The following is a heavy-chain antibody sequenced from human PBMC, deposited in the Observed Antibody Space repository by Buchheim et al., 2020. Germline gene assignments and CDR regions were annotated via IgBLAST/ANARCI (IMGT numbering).Heavy chain of an antibody. J-gene: IGHJ4*02. CDR3: AKAVVWADDRGYFDY. Sequence: EVQLLESGGGLVQPGGSLRLSCAASGFIFSNYAMSWVRQAPGKGLEWVSGISSSGGSTYYADSVKGRFTISRDNSKNTLYLQMNSLRAEDTAIYSCAKAVVWADDRGYFDYWGQGTL. CDR2: ISSSGGST. D-gene: IGHD1-1*01. V-gene: IGHV3-23*01. CDR1: GFIFSNYA.